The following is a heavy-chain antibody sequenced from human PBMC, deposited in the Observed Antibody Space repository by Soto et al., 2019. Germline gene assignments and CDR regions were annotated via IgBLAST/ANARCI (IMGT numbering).Heavy chain of an antibody. CDR3: AKGSGGVAEEWYYFDY. CDR2: ISWNSGSI. D-gene: IGHD3-3*01. V-gene: IGHV3-9*01. J-gene: IGHJ4*02. CDR1: GFTFDDYA. Sequence: EVQLVESGGGLVQPGRSLRLSCEASGFTFDDYAMHWVRQAPGKGLEWVSGISWNSGSIGYADSVKGRFTISRDNAKNSLYLQMNSLRAEDTALYYCAKGSGGVAEEWYYFDYWGQGTPVTVSS.